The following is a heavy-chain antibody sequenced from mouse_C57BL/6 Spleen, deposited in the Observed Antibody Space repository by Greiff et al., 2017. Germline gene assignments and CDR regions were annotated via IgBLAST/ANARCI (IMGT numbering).Heavy chain of an antibody. Sequence: EVKLVESGGGLVKPGRTLTLSCAASGFTFSDYGLHWVRQAPEKGLEWVAYISSGSSTIYYADTMKGRFTISRDNAKNTLFLQMTSLRSEDTAMYYCARPSFYAMDYWGQGTSVTVSS. J-gene: IGHJ4*01. CDR3: ARPSFYAMDY. CDR1: GFTFSDYG. V-gene: IGHV5-17*01. CDR2: ISSGSSTI.